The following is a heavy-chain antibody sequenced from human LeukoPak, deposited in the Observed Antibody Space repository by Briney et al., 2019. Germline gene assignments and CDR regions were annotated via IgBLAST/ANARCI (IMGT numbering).Heavy chain of an antibody. Sequence: GGSLRLSCAASGFTFNAYSMSWVRQAPGKGLEWVSLLNGSGGRTFYADSVKGRFTISRDNSKNTLYLQMNSLRAEDTAVYYCVRVTGDTVAYFYGMDVWGPGTTVTVSS. CDR3: VRVTGDTVAYFYGMDV. D-gene: IGHD1-14*01. J-gene: IGHJ6*02. CDR1: GFTFNAYS. V-gene: IGHV3-23*01. CDR2: LNGSGGRT.